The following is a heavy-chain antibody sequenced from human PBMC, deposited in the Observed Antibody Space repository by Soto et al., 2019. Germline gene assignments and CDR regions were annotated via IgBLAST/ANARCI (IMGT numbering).Heavy chain of an antibody. V-gene: IGHV3-23*01. CDR2: ISGSGGST. CDR1: GFTFSSYA. D-gene: IGHD3-3*01. Sequence: GGSLRLSCAASGFTFSSYAMSWVRQAPGKGLEWVSAISGSGGSTYYADSVKGRFTISRDNSKNTLYLQMNSLRAEDTAVYYCAKSRHPYDFWPNRTGSNHGNYFDYWGQGTLVTVSS. J-gene: IGHJ4*02. CDR3: AKSRHPYDFWPNRTGSNHGNYFDY.